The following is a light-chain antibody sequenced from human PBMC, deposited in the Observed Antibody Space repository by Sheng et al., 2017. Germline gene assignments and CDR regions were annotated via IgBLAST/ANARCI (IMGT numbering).Light chain of an antibody. CDR2: LGS. Sequence: DIVMTQSPLSLPVTPGEPASISCRSSQSLLHSNGYNYLDWYLQKPGQSPQLLIYLGSNRASGVPDRFSGSGSGTDFTLKISRVEAEDVGVYYCMQALQIPPTFGPGTTVDIK. V-gene: IGKV2-28*01. CDR3: MQALQIPPT. CDR1: QSLLHSNGYNY. J-gene: IGKJ3*01.